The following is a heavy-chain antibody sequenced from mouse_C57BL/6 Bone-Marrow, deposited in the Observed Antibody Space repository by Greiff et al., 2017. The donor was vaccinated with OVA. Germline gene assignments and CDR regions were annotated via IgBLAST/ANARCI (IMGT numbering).Heavy chain of an antibody. CDR1: GFTFSSYA. V-gene: IGHV5-9-1*02. Sequence: DVMLVESGEGLVKPGGSLKLSCAASGFTFSSYAMSWVRQTPEKRLEWVAYISSGGDYIYYADTVKGRFTISRDNARNTLYLQMSSLKSEDTAMYYCTREGGVTTVGRCYFDYWGQGTTLTVSS. CDR2: ISSGGDYI. D-gene: IGHD1-1*01. J-gene: IGHJ2*01. CDR3: TREGGVTTVGRCYFDY.